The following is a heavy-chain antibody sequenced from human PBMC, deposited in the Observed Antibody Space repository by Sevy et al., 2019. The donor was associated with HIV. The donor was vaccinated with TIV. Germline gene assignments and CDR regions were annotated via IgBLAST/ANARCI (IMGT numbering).Heavy chain of an antibody. Sequence: GGSLRLSCAASGFTFSTYAMTWVRQGPGKGLEWVSSISASCGSTFYADSVKGRFTISRDNSKNTLYLQMNSLRADDTAVYYCAKRNTNWGQGTLVTVSS. V-gene: IGHV3-23*01. J-gene: IGHJ4*02. CDR1: GFTFSTYA. CDR3: AKRNTN. CDR2: ISASCGST.